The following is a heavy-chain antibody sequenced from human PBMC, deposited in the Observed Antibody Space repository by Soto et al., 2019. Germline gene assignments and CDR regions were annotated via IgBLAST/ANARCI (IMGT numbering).Heavy chain of an antibody. CDR1: GFTFSTYA. D-gene: IGHD3-9*01. V-gene: IGHV3-30*04. Sequence: PGGSLRLSCAASGFTFSTYAMHWVRQAPGKGLEWMAVISYDGDNRYYAGSVKGRFTISRDTSKVYLEMNSLRTEDTAVYYCARGGADLDWFYYFDYWGQGSLVTVSS. J-gene: IGHJ4*02. CDR3: ARGGADLDWFYYFDY. CDR2: ISYDGDNR.